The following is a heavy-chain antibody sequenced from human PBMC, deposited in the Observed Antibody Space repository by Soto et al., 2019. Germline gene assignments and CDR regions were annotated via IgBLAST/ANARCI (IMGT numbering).Heavy chain of an antibody. CDR2: IYYSGST. D-gene: IGHD6-19*01. Sequence: PSETLCLTCTVSGGSISSVGYYWSWIRQHPGKGLEWIGYIYYSGSTYYNPSLKSRVTISVDTSKNQFSLKLSSVTAADTAVYYCARDVPVAGTNYYYMDVWGKGTTVTVSS. V-gene: IGHV4-31*03. J-gene: IGHJ6*03. CDR1: GGSISSVGYY. CDR3: ARDVPVAGTNYYYMDV.